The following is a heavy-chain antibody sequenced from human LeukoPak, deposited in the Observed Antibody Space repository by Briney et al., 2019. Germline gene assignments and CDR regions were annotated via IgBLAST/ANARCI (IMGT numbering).Heavy chain of an antibody. CDR3: ARAQWLGPFDY. CDR2: INQDGSEN. CDR1: GFTFSSNW. V-gene: IGHV3-7*02. Sequence: GGSLRLSFAASGFTFSSNWFSWVRQPPGKGLVGVANINQDGSENNYVDSVKGRCTIPRDNDKNSLHLQLHRLSAEDTAVYYCARAQWLGPFDYWGQGTLVTVSS. D-gene: IGHD6-19*01. J-gene: IGHJ4*02.